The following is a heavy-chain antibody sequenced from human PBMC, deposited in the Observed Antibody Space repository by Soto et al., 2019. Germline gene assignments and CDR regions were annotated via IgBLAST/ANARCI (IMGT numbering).Heavy chain of an antibody. CDR3: ARAPWGGDSYGMDV. CDR1: GFSFSSYS. D-gene: IGHD2-21*02. V-gene: IGHV3-21*01. CDR2: ISSSSSYI. J-gene: IGHJ6*02. Sequence: PGGSLRLSCAASGFSFSSYSMNWVRQAPGKGLEWVSSISSSSSYIYYADSVKGRFTISRDNAKNSLYLQMNSLRAEDTAVYYCARAPWGGDSYGMDVWGRGPTVTVSS.